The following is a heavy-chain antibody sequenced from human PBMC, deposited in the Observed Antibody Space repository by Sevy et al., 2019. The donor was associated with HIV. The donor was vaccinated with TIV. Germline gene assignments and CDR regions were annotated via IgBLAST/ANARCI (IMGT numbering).Heavy chain of an antibody. V-gene: IGHV3-21*01. D-gene: IGHD2-2*01. CDR2: ISSSSSYI. Sequence: GGSLRLSCAASGFTFSSYSMYWVRQAPGKGLEWVSSISSSSSYIYYGDSVKGRFTISRDNAKNSLYLQMNSLRAEDTAVYYCARSSYIPVLGYCSSTSCYYYYGMDVWGQGTTVTVSS. CDR3: ARSSYIPVLGYCSSTSCYYYYGMDV. J-gene: IGHJ6*02. CDR1: GFTFSSYS.